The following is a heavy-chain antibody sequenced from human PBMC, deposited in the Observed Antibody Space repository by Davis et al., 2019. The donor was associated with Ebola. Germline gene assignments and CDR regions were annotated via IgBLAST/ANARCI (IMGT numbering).Heavy chain of an antibody. Sequence: GESLKISCAASGFTFSSYDMHWVRQATGKGLEWVSAIGTAGDTYYPGSVKGRFTISRENAKNSLYLQMNSLRAGDTAVYYCARAVHSSRMYYYGMDVWGQGTTVTVSS. CDR3: ARAVHSSRMYYYGMDV. J-gene: IGHJ6*02. V-gene: IGHV3-13*01. CDR1: GFTFSSYD. CDR2: IGTAGDT. D-gene: IGHD6-13*01.